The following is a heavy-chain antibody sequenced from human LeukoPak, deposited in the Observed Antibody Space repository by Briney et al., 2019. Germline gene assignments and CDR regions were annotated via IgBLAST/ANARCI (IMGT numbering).Heavy chain of an antibody. CDR2: ISSSGSTI. Sequence: PGGSLRLSCAASGFTFSDYYMSWLRQAPGKGLEWVSYISSSGSTIYYADSVKGRFTISRDNAKNSLYLQMNSLRAEDTAVYYCARSRAAAGTRWDPWGQGTLVTVSS. V-gene: IGHV3-11*01. CDR3: ARSRAAAGTRWDP. CDR1: GFTFSDYY. D-gene: IGHD6-13*01. J-gene: IGHJ5*02.